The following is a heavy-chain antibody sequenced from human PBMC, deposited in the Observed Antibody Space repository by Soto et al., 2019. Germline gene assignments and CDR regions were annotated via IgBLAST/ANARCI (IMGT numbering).Heavy chain of an antibody. CDR3: ARDRDSGSYYRGGMDV. Sequence: SVKVSCKASGGTFSSYAISWVRQAPGQGLEWMGGIIPIFGTANYAQKFQGRVTITADESTSTAYMELSSLRSEDTAVYYCARDRDSGSYYRGGMDVWGQGTLVTVSS. V-gene: IGHV1-69*13. CDR2: IIPIFGTA. D-gene: IGHD3-10*01. J-gene: IGHJ4*02. CDR1: GGTFSSYA.